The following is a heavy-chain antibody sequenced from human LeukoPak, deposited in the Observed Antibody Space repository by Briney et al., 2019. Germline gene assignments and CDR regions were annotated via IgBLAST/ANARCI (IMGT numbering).Heavy chain of an antibody. J-gene: IGHJ4*02. V-gene: IGHV3-48*04. Sequence: GGSLRLSCAASGFTFSSYSMNWVRQAPGKGLEWGSYISYNSGTISYADSVKGRFTVSRDDAANSLYLQMTSLRVEATAVYYCARGRLGGHFNWMPSPPGYWGQGTLVTVSS. CDR1: GFTFSSYS. D-gene: IGHD3-9*01. CDR2: ISYNSGTI. CDR3: ARGRLGGHFNWMPSPPGY.